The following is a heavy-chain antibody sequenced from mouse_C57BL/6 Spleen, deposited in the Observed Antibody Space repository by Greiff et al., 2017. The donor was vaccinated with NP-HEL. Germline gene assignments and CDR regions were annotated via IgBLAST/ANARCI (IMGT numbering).Heavy chain of an antibody. CDR2: IDPSDSET. V-gene: IGHV1-52*01. Sequence: QVQLQQPGAELVRPGSSVKLSCKASGYTFTSYWMHWVKQRPIQGLEWIGNIDPSDSETHYNQKFKDKATLTVDKSSSTAYMQLSSLTSEDSAVYYCARDYCSSYPLAYWGQGTLVTVSA. CDR1: GYTFTSYW. D-gene: IGHD1-1*01. J-gene: IGHJ3*01. CDR3: ARDYCSSYPLAY.